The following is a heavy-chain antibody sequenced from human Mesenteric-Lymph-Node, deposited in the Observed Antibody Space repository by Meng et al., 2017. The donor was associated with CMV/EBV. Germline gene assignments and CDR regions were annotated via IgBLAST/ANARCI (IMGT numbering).Heavy chain of an antibody. CDR3: ARDGGATVVTPKGFYGMDV. J-gene: IGHJ6*02. CDR1: GYTFTSYY. D-gene: IGHD4-23*01. Sequence: ASVKVSCKASGYTFTSYYMHWVRQAPGQGLEWMGIINPSGGSTSYAQKFQGRVTMTRDTSTSTVYMELSSLRSEDTAVYYCARDGGATVVTPKGFYGMDVWGQGTTVTVSS. V-gene: IGHV1-46*01. CDR2: INPSGGST.